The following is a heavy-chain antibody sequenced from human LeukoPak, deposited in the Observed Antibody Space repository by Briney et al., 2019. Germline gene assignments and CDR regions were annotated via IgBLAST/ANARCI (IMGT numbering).Heavy chain of an antibody. V-gene: IGHV3-30-3*01. CDR2: ISPGGNRK. CDR1: GFTFSSYA. CDR3: AGDHYYQNYFDS. J-gene: IGHJ4*02. D-gene: IGHD3-10*01. Sequence: GGSLRLSCAASGFTFSSYAFHWVRQVPGKGLEWLAVISPGGNRKYYADSVRGRFTISRDNSKDTVYLQMNSLRPDDTAVFYCAGDHYYQNYFDSWGQGALVTVSS.